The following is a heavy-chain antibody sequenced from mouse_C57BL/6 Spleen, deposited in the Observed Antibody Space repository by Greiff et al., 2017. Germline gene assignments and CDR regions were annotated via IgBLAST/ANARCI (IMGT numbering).Heavy chain of an antibody. Sequence: QVQLQQSGAELMKPGASVKLSCKATGYTFTGYWIEWVKQRPGHGLEWIGEILPGSGGTNYNEKFKGKATFTANKSSNTAYMQLSSLTTEDSAIYYCASSGGITTVGSSDYWGQGATLTVSS. CDR2: ILPGSGGT. CDR1: GYTFTGYW. CDR3: ASSGGITTVGSSDY. V-gene: IGHV1-9*01. J-gene: IGHJ2*01. D-gene: IGHD1-1*01.